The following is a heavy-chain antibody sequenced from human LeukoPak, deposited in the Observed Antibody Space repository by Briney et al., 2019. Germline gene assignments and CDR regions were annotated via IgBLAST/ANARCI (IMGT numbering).Heavy chain of an antibody. Sequence: PSETLSLTCTVSGDSISSYYWSWIRQPPGKGLEWIGYIYYSGSTNYNPSLKSRVTISVDTSKNQFSLKLSSVTAADTAVYYCARDPYYDYVWAFDYWGQGTLVTVSS. CDR2: IYYSGST. D-gene: IGHD3-16*01. V-gene: IGHV4-59*12. CDR3: ARDPYYDYVWAFDY. J-gene: IGHJ4*02. CDR1: GDSISSYY.